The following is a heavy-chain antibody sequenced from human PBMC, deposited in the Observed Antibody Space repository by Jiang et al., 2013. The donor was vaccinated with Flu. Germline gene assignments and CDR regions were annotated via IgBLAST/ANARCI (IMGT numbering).Heavy chain of an antibody. D-gene: IGHD3-3*01. Sequence: GLVKPSQTLSLTCTVSGGSISSSSYYWGWIRQPPGKGLEWIGSIYYSGSTYYNPSLKSRVTISVDTSKNQFSLKLSSVTAADTAVYYCERRALRFLDWYFDLWGRGTLVTVSS. CDR2: IYYSGST. V-gene: IGHV4-39*01. CDR3: ERRALRFLDWYFDL. CDR1: GGSISSSSYY. J-gene: IGHJ2*01.